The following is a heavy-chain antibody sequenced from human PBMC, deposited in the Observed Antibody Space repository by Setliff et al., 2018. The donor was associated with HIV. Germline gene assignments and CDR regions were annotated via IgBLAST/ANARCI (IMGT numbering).Heavy chain of an antibody. CDR2: ITSSSNYI. CDR1: GFTFSSYS. Sequence: SLRLSCAASGFTFSSYSMNWVRQAPGKGLEWVSSITSSSNYIYYADSVKGRFTISRDNAKKSLYLQMNSLRPEDTAVYYCARAVVSGWYSDYWGKGTTVTVSS. D-gene: IGHD6-19*01. CDR3: ARAVVSGWYSDY. V-gene: IGHV3-21*01. J-gene: IGHJ6*04.